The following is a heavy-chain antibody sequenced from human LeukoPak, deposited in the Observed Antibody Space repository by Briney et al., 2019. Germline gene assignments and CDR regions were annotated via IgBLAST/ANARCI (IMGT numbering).Heavy chain of an antibody. D-gene: IGHD3-16*01. CDR1: GGSISGYY. Sequence: SETLSLTCTVSGGSISGYYWTWIRQPDGKGLEWIGRIFTSGSTNFNPSLKSRVTMSVDTSKTQFSLKMSSVTAADTAVYYCARARLFEGGYFDYWGQGTLVTVSS. CDR2: IFTSGST. J-gene: IGHJ4*02. CDR3: ARARLFEGGYFDY. V-gene: IGHV4-4*07.